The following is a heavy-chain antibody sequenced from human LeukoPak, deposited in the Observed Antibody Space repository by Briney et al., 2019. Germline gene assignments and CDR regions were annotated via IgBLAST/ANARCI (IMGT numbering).Heavy chain of an antibody. J-gene: IGHJ4*02. V-gene: IGHV3-30*02. CDR1: GFSFSSYW. D-gene: IGHD3-10*01. CDR3: AKEVHPYDSGTYYFDY. CDR2: IRHDGSNE. Sequence: PGGSLRLSCAASGFSFSSYWMTWVRQAAGKGLEWVAFIRHDGSNEYYADSVKGRFTVSRDNSKNTLFLQMNSLRVEEMAVYYCAKEVHPYDSGTYYFDYWGRGTLVTVSS.